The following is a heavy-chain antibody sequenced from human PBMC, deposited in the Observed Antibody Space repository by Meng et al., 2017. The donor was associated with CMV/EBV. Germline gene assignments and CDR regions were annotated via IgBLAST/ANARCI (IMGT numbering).Heavy chain of an antibody. V-gene: IGHV3-7*03. CDR2: IKQDGSEK. D-gene: IGHD6-19*01. CDR1: GFTFSSYW. Sequence: GESLKISCAASGFTFSSYWMSWVRQAPGKGLEWVANIKQDGSEKYYVDSVKGRFTISRDNAKNSLYLQMNSLRAADTAVYYCARAVGGSGWYYFDYWGQGTLVTVSS. CDR3: ARAVGGSGWYYFDY. J-gene: IGHJ4*02.